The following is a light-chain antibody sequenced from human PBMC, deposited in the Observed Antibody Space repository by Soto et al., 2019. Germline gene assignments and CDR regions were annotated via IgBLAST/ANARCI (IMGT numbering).Light chain of an antibody. Sequence: DIQMTQSPSSLSASVGDRVTITCQASQDISNYLNWYQQKTGKAPKLLIYDASNLETGVPSRFSGSGSGTDVTFTISSLQPEEIATYYCQQYDNRPGTFGGGTKVEIK. V-gene: IGKV1-33*01. CDR1: QDISNY. CDR3: QQYDNRPGT. CDR2: DAS. J-gene: IGKJ4*01.